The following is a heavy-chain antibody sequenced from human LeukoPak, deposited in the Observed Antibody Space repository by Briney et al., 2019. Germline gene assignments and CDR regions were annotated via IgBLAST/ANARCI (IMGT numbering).Heavy chain of an antibody. V-gene: IGHV4-34*01. Sequence: SETLSLTCAVYGGSFSGYYWSWIRQPPGEGLEWIGEVTHTGGTNYNPSLKSRVTISLDTFKNQFSLKLSSVTAADTAVYYCARGAYYYGSGRDYFDYWGQGTLVTVSS. J-gene: IGHJ4*02. D-gene: IGHD3-10*01. CDR1: GGSFSGYY. CDR2: VTHTGGT. CDR3: ARGAYYYGSGRDYFDY.